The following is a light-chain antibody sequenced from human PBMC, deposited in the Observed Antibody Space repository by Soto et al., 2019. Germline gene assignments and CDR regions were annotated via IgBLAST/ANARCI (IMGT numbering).Light chain of an antibody. Sequence: DIVMTQSPDSLAVSLGERATINCKSSQSVLYSSNNKNYLAWYQQKFGQPPKLLFYWASTRESGVPDRFTGSGSGTDFTLTISSLQAEDVAVYYCQQYYGTPLTFGGGTKVEI. V-gene: IGKV4-1*01. CDR1: QSVLYSSNNKNY. CDR3: QQYYGTPLT. CDR2: WAS. J-gene: IGKJ4*01.